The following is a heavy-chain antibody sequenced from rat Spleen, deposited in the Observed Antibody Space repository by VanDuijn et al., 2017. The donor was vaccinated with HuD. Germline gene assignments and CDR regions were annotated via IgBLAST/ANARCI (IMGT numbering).Heavy chain of an antibody. Sequence: EVQLVESGGGLVQPGRSLKLSCVASGFTFNHYWMTWIRQAPGGGLDWVASITNTGSRTYYPDSVKGRFTISRENAKSTLYLQMDSLRSEDTATFYCAKTNNPYFYVMDAWGQGASVTVSS. CDR1: GFTFNHYW. D-gene: IGHD3-4*01. CDR2: ITNTGSRT. V-gene: IGHV5-31*01. CDR3: AKTNNPYFYVMDA. J-gene: IGHJ4*01.